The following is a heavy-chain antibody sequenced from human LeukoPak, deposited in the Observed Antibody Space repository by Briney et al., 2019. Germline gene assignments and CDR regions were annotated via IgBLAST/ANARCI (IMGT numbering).Heavy chain of an antibody. CDR1: GYSSSSGYY. J-gene: IGHJ3*02. CDR3: ARQTGYCSSTSCYTKNDAFDI. D-gene: IGHD2-2*02. Sequence: SETLSLXCAVSGYSSSSGYYWGWIRQPPGKGLAWIGSIYHSGSTYYNPSLKSRVTISVDTSKNQFSLKLSSVTAADTAMYYCARQTGYCSSTSCYTKNDAFDIWGQGTMVTVSS. V-gene: IGHV4-38-2*01. CDR2: IYHSGST.